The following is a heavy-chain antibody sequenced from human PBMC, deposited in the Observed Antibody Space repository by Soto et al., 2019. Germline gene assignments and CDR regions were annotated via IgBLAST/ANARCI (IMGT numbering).Heavy chain of an antibody. V-gene: IGHV5-10-1*01. J-gene: IGHJ6*02. CDR3: AYSTVTTDYYYYYGMDV. Sequence: GESLKISCKGSGYSFTSYWISWVRQVPGKGLEWMGRIDPSDSYTNYSPSFQGHVTISADKSISTAYLQWSSLKASDTAMYYCAYSTVTTDYYYYYGMDVWGQGTTVTVSS. CDR1: GYSFTSYW. D-gene: IGHD4-17*01. CDR2: IDPSDSYT.